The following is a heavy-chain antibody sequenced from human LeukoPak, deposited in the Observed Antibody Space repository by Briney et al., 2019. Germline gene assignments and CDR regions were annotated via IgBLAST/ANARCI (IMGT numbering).Heavy chain of an antibody. J-gene: IGHJ4*02. D-gene: IGHD1-26*01. CDR1: GVSISSSNSY. V-gene: IGHV4-39*07. CDR2: IYYSGNT. Sequence: SETLSLTCTVSGVSISSSNSYWGWIRQPPGKGLEWIGSIYYSGNTYYNASLKSRVTISVDTSKNQFSLKLSSVTAADTAVYYCARGGSGSQRDFDYWGQGTLVTVSS. CDR3: ARGGSGSQRDFDY.